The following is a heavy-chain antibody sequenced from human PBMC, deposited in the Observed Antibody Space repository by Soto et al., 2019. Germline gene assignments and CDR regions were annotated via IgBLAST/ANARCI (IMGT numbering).Heavy chain of an antibody. CDR2: IYWDDDK. V-gene: IGHV2-5*02. J-gene: IGHJ4*02. CDR3: AHRPRCSSTNCHHFAY. D-gene: IGHD2-2*01. CDR1: GFSLSTSGVG. Sequence: SGPTLVNPTQTLTLTCTFSGFSLSTSGVGVGGIRQPPGKALEWLALIYWDDDKRYSPSLKSMLTITKDTSKNQVFLTMTNIDPVDTATYYFAHRPRCSSTNCHHFAYWGQGTLVTVSS.